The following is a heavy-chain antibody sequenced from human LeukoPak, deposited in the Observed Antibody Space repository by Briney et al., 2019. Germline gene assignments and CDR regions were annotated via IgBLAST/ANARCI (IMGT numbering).Heavy chain of an antibody. Sequence: SETLSLTCTVSGGSISSYYWSWIRQPPGKGLEWIGYIYYGGSTNYNPSLKSRVTISVDTSKNQFSLKLSSVTAADTAVYYCARRPVLRYFDGDDAFDIWGQGTMVTVSS. V-gene: IGHV4-59*08. CDR3: ARRPVLRYFDGDDAFDI. CDR2: IYYGGST. J-gene: IGHJ3*02. CDR1: GGSISSYY. D-gene: IGHD3-9*01.